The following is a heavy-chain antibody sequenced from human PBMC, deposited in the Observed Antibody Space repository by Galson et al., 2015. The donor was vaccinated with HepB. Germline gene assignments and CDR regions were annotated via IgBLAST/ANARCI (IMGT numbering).Heavy chain of an antibody. Sequence: SLRLSCAASGCSFSNTWMTWVRQAPGKGLGWVGRIKSKTDGGTTGYAAPVKGRFAFSRDDSKNTLYLQMNSLKIEDTGVYYCTTDLKRFGELGYWGQGTLVTVSS. J-gene: IGHJ4*02. CDR2: IKSKTDGGTT. V-gene: IGHV3-15*01. CDR1: GCSFSNTW. D-gene: IGHD3-10*01. CDR3: TTDLKRFGELGY.